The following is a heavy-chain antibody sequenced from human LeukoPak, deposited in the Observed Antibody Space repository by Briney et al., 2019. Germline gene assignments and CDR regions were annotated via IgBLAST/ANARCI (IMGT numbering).Heavy chain of an antibody. D-gene: IGHD3-22*01. V-gene: IGHV3-7*04. J-gene: IGHJ3*02. Sequence: PGGSLRLSCAASGFTFSSYWMSWVRQAPGEGLEWVANIKQDGSEKYYVDSVKGRFTISRDNAKNSLYLQMNSLRAEDTAVYYCARDSSGYYYPDAFDIWGQGTMVTVSS. CDR1: GFTFSSYW. CDR3: ARDSSGYYYPDAFDI. CDR2: IKQDGSEK.